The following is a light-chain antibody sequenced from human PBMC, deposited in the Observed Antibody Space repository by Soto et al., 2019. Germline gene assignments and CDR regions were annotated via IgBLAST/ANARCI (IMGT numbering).Light chain of an antibody. Sequence: QSVLTQPPSASGTPGQRVTISCSGTTSNIGTNAVSWHQQLPGTAPKLLIYSDSQRPSDIPDRFSASKSGTSASLAISGLQSEDEADYYCAVWDDGLNGYVFGTATKLTVL. CDR1: TSNIGTNA. CDR3: AVWDDGLNGYV. CDR2: SDS. V-gene: IGLV1-44*01. J-gene: IGLJ1*01.